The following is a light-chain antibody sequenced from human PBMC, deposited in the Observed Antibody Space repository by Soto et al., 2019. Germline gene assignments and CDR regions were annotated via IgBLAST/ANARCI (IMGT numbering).Light chain of an antibody. Sequence: QSALTQPASVSGSPGQWITISCTGTSSDVGGYNYVSWYQQHPGKAPKLIIYDVSNRPSGVSNRFSGSKSGNTASLTISGLQAEDEADYYCSSYTSSSTLVFGGGTKLTVL. CDR1: SSDVGGYNY. V-gene: IGLV2-14*03. CDR3: SSYTSSSTLV. J-gene: IGLJ2*01. CDR2: DVS.